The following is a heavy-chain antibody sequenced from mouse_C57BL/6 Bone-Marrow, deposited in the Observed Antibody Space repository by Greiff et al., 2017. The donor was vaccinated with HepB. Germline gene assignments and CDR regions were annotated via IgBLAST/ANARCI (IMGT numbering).Heavy chain of an antibody. CDR3: ARETYDYDDAMDY. CDR2: IYPGSGST. CDR1: GYTFTSYW. J-gene: IGHJ4*01. V-gene: IGHV1-55*01. Sequence: QVQLQQPGAELVKPGASVKMSCKASGYTFTSYWITWVKQRPGQGLEWIGDIYPGSGSTNYNEKFKSKATLTVDTSSSTAYMQLSSLTSEDSAVYYCARETYDYDDAMDYWGQGTSVTVSS. D-gene: IGHD2-4*01.